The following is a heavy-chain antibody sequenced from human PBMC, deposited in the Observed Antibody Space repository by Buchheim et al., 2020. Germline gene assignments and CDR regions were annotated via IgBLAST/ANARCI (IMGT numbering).Heavy chain of an antibody. CDR2: INPNSGGT. D-gene: IGHD6-19*01. CDR1: GYTFTGYY. Sequence: QVQLVQSGAEVKKPGASVKVSCKASGYTFTGYYMHWVRQAPGQGLEWMEWINPNSGGTNYAQKFQGWVTMTRDTSISTAYMELSRLRSDDTAVYYCARDLSPQWLAAPEYYFDYWGQGTL. CDR3: ARDLSPQWLAAPEYYFDY. V-gene: IGHV1-2*04. J-gene: IGHJ4*02.